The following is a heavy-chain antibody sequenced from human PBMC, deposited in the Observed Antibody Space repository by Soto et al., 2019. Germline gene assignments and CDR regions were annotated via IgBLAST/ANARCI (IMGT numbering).Heavy chain of an antibody. CDR1: GYTYANYG. CDR3: ARVRQRVRDFYSFTAV. CDR2: ISAYNGDT. D-gene: IGHD6-6*01. V-gene: IGHV1-18*01. Sequence: SVKVTCKAPGYTYANYGSSWLRQAPRQGLEWMGWISAYNGDTHYTQRLQGRVTMTTDTSTSTAYMELRGLRSDDTAVYFFARVRQRVRDFYSFTAVWRKGTTDTVSS. J-gene: IGHJ6*03.